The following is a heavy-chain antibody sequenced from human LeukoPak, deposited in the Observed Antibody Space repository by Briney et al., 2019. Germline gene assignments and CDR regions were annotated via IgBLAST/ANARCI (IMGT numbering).Heavy chain of an antibody. Sequence: PSDTLSLTCAVYGGSFSGYYWSWIRQPPGKGLEWIGEINHSGSTNYNPSLKSRVTISVDTSKNQSSLKLSSVTAADTAVYYCATGYQWLATGFDYWGQGTLVTVSS. CDR1: GGSFSGYY. D-gene: IGHD6-19*01. V-gene: IGHV4-34*01. J-gene: IGHJ4*02. CDR2: INHSGST. CDR3: ATGYQWLATGFDY.